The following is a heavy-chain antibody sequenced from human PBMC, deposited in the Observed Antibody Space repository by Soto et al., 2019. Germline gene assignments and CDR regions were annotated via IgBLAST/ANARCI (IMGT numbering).Heavy chain of an antibody. Sequence: PETLSHTYTVSDAYIRSSSYYWGWIRQPPGKGLEWIGSIYYSGSTYYNPSLKSRVTISVDTSKNQFSLKLSSVTAADTAVYYCARQAKVDWNYSRASYYYGMDVWGQGTMVTVSS. CDR2: IYYSGST. J-gene: IGHJ6*02. CDR3: ARQAKVDWNYSRASYYYGMDV. CDR1: DAYIRSSSYY. D-gene: IGHD1-7*01. V-gene: IGHV4-39*01.